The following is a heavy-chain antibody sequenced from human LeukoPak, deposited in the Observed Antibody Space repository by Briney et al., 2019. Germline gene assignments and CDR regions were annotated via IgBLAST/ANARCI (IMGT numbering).Heavy chain of an antibody. CDR2: ISYDGSNK. CDR1: GFTFSSYA. J-gene: IGHJ3*02. Sequence: GGSLRLSCAASGFTFSSYAMHWVRQAPGKGLEWVAVISYDGSNKYYADSVKGRFTISRDNSKNTLYLQMNSLRAEDTAVYYCAKDHPARAFDIWGQGTMVTVSS. CDR3: AKDHPARAFDI. V-gene: IGHV3-30*04.